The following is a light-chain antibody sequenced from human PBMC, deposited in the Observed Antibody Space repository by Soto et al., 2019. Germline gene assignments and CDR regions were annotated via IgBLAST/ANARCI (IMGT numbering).Light chain of an antibody. CDR3: LQDYGDSWT. CDR2: AAS. Sequence: QMTQSPSSLSASVGEKIIITCRASRDVGSDVSWYQQKPGQAPKLLIYAASNLYTGVPSRFSGSRSGTGFTLTISSLQPEDFASYYCLQDYGDSWTFGQGTKVEIE. V-gene: IGKV1-6*01. CDR1: RDVGSD. J-gene: IGKJ1*01.